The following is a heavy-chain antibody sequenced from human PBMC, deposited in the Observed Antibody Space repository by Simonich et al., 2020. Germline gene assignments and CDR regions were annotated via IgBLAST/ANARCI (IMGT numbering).Heavy chain of an antibody. J-gene: IGHJ3*02. CDR3: AREGLLLDAFDI. CDR2: KSYNGSNK. Sequence: QVQLVESGGGVVQPGRSLRLSCAASGFTFSSYAMHWVRQAPGKGVEGLECKSYNGSNKYYADYVKGRFTISRDNSKNTLYLQMNSLRAEDTAVYYCAREGLLLDAFDIWGQGTMVTVSS. CDR1: GFTFSSYA. D-gene: IGHD2-15*01. V-gene: IGHV3-30*04.